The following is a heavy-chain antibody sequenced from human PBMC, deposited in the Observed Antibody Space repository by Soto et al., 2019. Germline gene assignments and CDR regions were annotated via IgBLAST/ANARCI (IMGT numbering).Heavy chain of an antibody. V-gene: IGHV1-46*01. CDR1: GYTFTSYY. Sequence: SVKVSCKASGYTFTSYYMHWVRQAPGQGLEWMGIINPSGGSTSYAQKFQGRVTMTRDTSTSTVYMELSSLRSEDTAVYYCARDGRGGHDSSGYLQLWGQGTLVTVSS. D-gene: IGHD3-22*01. CDR3: ARDGRGGHDSSGYLQL. CDR2: INPSGGST. J-gene: IGHJ4*02.